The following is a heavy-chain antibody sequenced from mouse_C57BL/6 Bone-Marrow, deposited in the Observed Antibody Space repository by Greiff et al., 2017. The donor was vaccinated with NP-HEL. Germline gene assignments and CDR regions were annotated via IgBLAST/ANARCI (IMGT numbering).Heavy chain of an antibody. V-gene: IGHV5-6*01. CDR1: GFTFSSYG. Sequence: EVKLVESGGDLVKPGGSLKLSCAASGFTFSSYGMSWVRQTPDKRLEWVATISSGGSYTYYPDSVKGRFTISRDNAKNTLYLQRSSLKSEDTAMYYGARQGGRGGYYFDYWGQGTTLTVSS. D-gene: IGHD3-3*01. J-gene: IGHJ2*01. CDR2: ISSGGSYT. CDR3: ARQGGRGGYYFDY.